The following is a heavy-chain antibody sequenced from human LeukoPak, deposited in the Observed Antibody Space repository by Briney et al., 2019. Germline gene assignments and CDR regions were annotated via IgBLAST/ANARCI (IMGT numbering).Heavy chain of an antibody. CDR1: GYTFTSYD. V-gene: IGHV1-46*01. J-gene: IGHJ4*02. CDR3: AREDDSSGLRY. CDR2: INPSGGST. D-gene: IGHD6-19*01. Sequence: SVKVSCKASGYTFTSYDINWVRQATGQGLEWMGIINPSGGSTSYAQKFQGRVTMTRDASTSTVYMELSSLRSEDTAVYYCAREDDSSGLRYWGQGTLVTVSS.